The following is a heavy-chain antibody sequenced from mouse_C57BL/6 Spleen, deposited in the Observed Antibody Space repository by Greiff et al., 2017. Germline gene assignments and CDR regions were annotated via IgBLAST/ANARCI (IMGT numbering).Heavy chain of an antibody. J-gene: IGHJ4*01. Sequence: EVQLVESGEGLVKPGGSLKLSCAASGFTFSSYAMSWVRQTPEKRLEWVAYISSGGDYIYYADTVKGRFTISRDNARNNLYLQMSSMKSEDKAMNYCTRKDDSNHYAMDDWGQGTSVTVSS. CDR2: ISSGGDYI. D-gene: IGHD2-5*01. CDR3: TRKDDSNHYAMDD. V-gene: IGHV5-9-1*02. CDR1: GFTFSSYA.